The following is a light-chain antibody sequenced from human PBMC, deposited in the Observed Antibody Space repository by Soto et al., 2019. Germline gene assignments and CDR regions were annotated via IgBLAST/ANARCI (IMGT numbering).Light chain of an antibody. CDR2: YDS. CDR1: NIGSKS. CDR3: QVWDSSSDPVV. V-gene: IGLV3-21*04. Sequence: SYELTQPPSVSVAPGKTARITCGGNNIGSKSVHWYQQKPGQAPVLVIYYDSDRPSGIPERFSGYNSGNTATLTISRVEAVDEADYYCQVWDSSSDPVVFGGGPQLTVL. J-gene: IGLJ2*01.